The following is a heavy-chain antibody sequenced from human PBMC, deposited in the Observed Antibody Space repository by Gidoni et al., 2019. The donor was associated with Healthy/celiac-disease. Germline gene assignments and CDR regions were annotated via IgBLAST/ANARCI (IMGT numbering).Heavy chain of an antibody. CDR1: GFTFVDYG. CDR3: ARGYYDSSGYIGGYHIDY. CDR2: INWNGGST. J-gene: IGHJ4*02. D-gene: IGHD3-22*01. Sequence: EVQLVESGGGVVRTGGSLRFSCAASGFTFVDYGMRWVHQAPGKGLEWVSGINWNGGSTGYADSVKGRFTISRDNAKNSLYLQMNSLRAEDTALYYCARGYYDSSGYIGGYHIDYWGQGTLVTVSS. V-gene: IGHV3-20*04.